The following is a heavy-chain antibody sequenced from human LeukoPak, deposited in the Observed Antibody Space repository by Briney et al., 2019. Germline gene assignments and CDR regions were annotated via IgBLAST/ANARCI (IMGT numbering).Heavy chain of an antibody. CDR3: ARDRGATLYAFDI. Sequence: GGSLRLSCAASGFTFSSYAMHWVLQAPGKGLECVAVISYDGSNKYYADSVKGRFTISRDNSKNTLYLQMNSLRAEDTAVYYCARDRGATLYAFDIWGQGTMVTVSS. V-gene: IGHV3-30*04. CDR1: GFTFSSYA. CDR2: ISYDGSNK. D-gene: IGHD1-26*01. J-gene: IGHJ3*02.